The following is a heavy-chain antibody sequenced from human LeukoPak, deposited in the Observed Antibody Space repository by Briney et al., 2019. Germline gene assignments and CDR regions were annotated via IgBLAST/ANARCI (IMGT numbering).Heavy chain of an antibody. CDR2: IYYSGST. CDR1: GGSISSSSYY. V-gene: IGHV4-39*07. J-gene: IGHJ4*02. CDR3: ARVLTGYYSPDY. Sequence: SETLSLTCTVSGGSISSSSYYWGWIRQPPGKGLESIGTIYYSGSTYYNPSLKSRVTISVDTSKNQFSLKLSSVTAADTAVYYCARVLTGYYSPDYWGQGTLVTVSS. D-gene: IGHD3-9*01.